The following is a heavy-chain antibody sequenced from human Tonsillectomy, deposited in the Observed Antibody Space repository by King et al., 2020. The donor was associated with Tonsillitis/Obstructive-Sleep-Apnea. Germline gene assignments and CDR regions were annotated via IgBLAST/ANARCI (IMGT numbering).Heavy chain of an antibody. V-gene: IGHV4-34*01. Sequence: VQLQKWGAGLLKPSEPLSLTCAVYGGSFSGYYWSWIRQPPGKGLQWIGEINHSGSTNYNPSLKSRVTISVDTSKNQFSLKLSSVTAADTAVYYCARGDIIVVPAAMVYYYYMDVWGKGTTVTVSS. J-gene: IGHJ6*03. CDR2: INHSGST. CDR1: GGSFSGYY. D-gene: IGHD2-2*01. CDR3: ARGDIIVVPAAMVYYYYMDV.